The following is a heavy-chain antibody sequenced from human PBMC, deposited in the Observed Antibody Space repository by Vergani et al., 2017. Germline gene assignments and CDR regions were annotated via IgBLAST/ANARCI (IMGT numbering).Heavy chain of an antibody. CDR1: GFTFSSYA. D-gene: IGHD3-10*01. V-gene: IGHV3-21*01. J-gene: IGHJ1*01. CDR3: AKVGGVRAEYFHH. Sequence: VQLVESGGGVVQPGRSLRLSCAASGFTFSSYAMSWVRQAPGKGLEWVSSISSSSSYIYYADSVKGRFTISRDNAKNSLYLQMNSLRAEDTALYYCAKVGGVRAEYFHHWGQGTLVTVSS. CDR2: ISSSSSYI.